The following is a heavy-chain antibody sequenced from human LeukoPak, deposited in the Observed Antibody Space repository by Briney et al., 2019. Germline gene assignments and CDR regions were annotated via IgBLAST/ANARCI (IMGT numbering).Heavy chain of an antibody. D-gene: IGHD1-26*01. V-gene: IGHV4-59*01. Sequence: PSETLSLTCTVSGGSISSYYWSWIRQPPGKGLEWIGHIYDSGSTNYNPSLKSRVTISVDTSKNQFSLKLSSVTAADTAVYYCARARWEPLVDIWGQGTMVTVSS. CDR2: IYDSGST. CDR1: GGSISSYY. CDR3: ARARWEPLVDI. J-gene: IGHJ3*02.